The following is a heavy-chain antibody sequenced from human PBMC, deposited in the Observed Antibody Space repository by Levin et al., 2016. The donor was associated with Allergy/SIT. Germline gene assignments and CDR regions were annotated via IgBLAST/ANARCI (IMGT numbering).Heavy chain of an antibody. CDR2: IYYSGST. Sequence: WIRQPPGKGLEWIGYIYYSGSTYYNPSLKSRLTISLDTSKNQFSLKLVSVTAADTAVYYCAKNFCSTFSCRDYHYYMDVWGKGTTVTVSS. D-gene: IGHD2-2*01. CDR3: AKNFCSTFSCRDYHYYMDV. J-gene: IGHJ6*03. V-gene: IGHV4-31*02.